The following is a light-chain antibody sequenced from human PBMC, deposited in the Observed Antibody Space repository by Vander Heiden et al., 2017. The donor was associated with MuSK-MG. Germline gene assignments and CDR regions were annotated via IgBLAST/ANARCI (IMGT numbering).Light chain of an antibody. J-gene: IGLJ1*01. CDR2: DDS. CDR3: QVWDSSSDHPYV. CDR1: NIGIRS. Sequence: SYVLTQPPSVSVAPGQTARITCGGINIGIRSVHWYQQKPGQAPVLVVPDDSDRPSGIREPFSASKSGNTATLTIRRVEAGDEADYYCQVWDSSSDHPYVFGPGTKVTVL. V-gene: IGLV3-21*02.